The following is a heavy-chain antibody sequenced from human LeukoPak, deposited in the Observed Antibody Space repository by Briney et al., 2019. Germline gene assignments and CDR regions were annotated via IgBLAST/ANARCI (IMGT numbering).Heavy chain of an antibody. J-gene: IGHJ5*02. Sequence: GGSLRLSCVASGFTFIDYSMSWVRQTPGKGLEWVADVSGSGDRTYFAASVKGRFTISRDNSKGTVSLHMNSLTSDDTALYYCARSVSCVNVLCYAKWFDPWGHGTRVTVSS. CDR2: VSGSGDRT. V-gene: IGHV3-23*01. CDR3: ARSVSCVNVLCYAKWFDP. CDR1: GFTFIDYS. D-gene: IGHD3-10*02.